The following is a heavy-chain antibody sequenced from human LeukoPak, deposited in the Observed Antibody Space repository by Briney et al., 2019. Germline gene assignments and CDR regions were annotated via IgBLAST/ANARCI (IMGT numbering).Heavy chain of an antibody. CDR1: GYSFSSYG. Sequence: GASVKVSCKASGYSFSSYGISWVRQAPGQGLEWMGGIIPIFGTANYAQKFQGRVTITADESTSTAYMELSSLRSEDTAVYYCARDLSHVGGSTEEPYYYYGMDVWGQGTTVTVSS. CDR3: ARDLSHVGGSTEEPYYYYGMDV. V-gene: IGHV1-69*13. D-gene: IGHD3-16*01. J-gene: IGHJ6*02. CDR2: IIPIFGTA.